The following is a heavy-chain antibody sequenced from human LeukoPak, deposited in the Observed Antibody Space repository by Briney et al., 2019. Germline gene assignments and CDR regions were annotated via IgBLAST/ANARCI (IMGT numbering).Heavy chain of an antibody. J-gene: IGHJ4*02. Sequence: GGSLRLSCATSRFTFSTYDMHWVRQAPGKGLEWVAFVRHDESNKYYADSVKGRFTISRDNSKNTLYLQMNSLRGEDTAAYFCAEAPLFDYWGQGTLVIVSS. CDR1: RFTFSTYD. CDR3: AEAPLFDY. V-gene: IGHV3-30*02. CDR2: VRHDESNK.